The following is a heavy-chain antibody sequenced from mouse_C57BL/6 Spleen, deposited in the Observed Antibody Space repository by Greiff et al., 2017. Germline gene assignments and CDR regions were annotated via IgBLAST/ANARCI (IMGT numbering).Heavy chain of an antibody. J-gene: IGHJ1*03. Sequence: QVQLQQSGAELVRPGTSVKVSCKASGYAFTNYLIEWVKQRPGQGLEWIGVINPGSGGTNYNEKFKGKATLTADKSSSTAYMQLSSLTSEDSAVDCCARGENWDGNGYFDVWGTGTTVTVSS. CDR3: ARGENWDGNGYFDV. CDR1: GYAFTNYL. D-gene: IGHD4-1*01. CDR2: INPGSGGT. V-gene: IGHV1-54*01.